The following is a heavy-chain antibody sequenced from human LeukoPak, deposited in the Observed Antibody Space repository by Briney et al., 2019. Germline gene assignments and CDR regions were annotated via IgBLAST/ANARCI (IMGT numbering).Heavy chain of an antibody. Sequence: GGSLRLSCAASGFTFANCWMSWVRQAPGKGLEWVGRIKTTSDGGATDYSAPVRGRFTVSRDDSKDTLYLQMNSLKTEDSAFYYCVAGLGTSDFDFWGQGTLVTVSS. CDR3: VAGLGTSDFDF. CDR2: IKTTSDGGAT. J-gene: IGHJ4*02. CDR1: GFTFANCW. V-gene: IGHV3-15*01. D-gene: IGHD7-27*01.